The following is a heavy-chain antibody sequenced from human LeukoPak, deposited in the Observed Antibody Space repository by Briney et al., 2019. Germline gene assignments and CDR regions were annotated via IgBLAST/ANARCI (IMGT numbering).Heavy chain of an antibody. CDR3: AKGSIWFEEKKSFYYGMDV. V-gene: IGHV3-23*01. J-gene: IGHJ6*02. CDR2: ISGGGTST. CDR1: GFTFSSYA. Sequence: GGSLRLSCAASGFTFSSYAMNWVRQAPGRGLEWVSVISGGGTSTYYADSVKGRFTISRDNSKNTLYLQMNSLRGEDTAVYYCAKGSIWFEEKKSFYYGMDVWGQGTTVTVSS. D-gene: IGHD3-10*01.